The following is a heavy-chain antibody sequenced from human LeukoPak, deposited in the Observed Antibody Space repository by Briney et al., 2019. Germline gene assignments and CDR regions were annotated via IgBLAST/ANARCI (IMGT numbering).Heavy chain of an antibody. CDR1: GGSISRGGYY. D-gene: IGHD3-22*01. V-gene: IGHV4-31*03. J-gene: IGHJ4*02. Sequence: SETLSLTCTVSGGSISRGGYYWSWIRQHPGKGLEWIAYIYYSGSTYYNPSLKSRVTISVDMSKNQFSLKMSSVTAADTAVYYCARAVYDNSGYYYPYYFDYWGQGTLVTVSS. CDR2: IYYSGST. CDR3: ARAVYDNSGYYYPYYFDY.